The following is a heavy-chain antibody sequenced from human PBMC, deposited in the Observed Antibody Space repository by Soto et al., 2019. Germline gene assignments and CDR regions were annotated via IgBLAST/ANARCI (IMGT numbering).Heavy chain of an antibody. CDR1: GFIFSSYA. Sequence: GGSLRLSCAASGFIFSSYAMSWVRQAPGKGLEWVSDIIDSGASTYYADSVKGRFTISRDNSKSTLYLQMNSLRAEDTALYYCAKENGYSSSWFEFDYWGQGTLVTVS. D-gene: IGHD6-13*01. CDR3: AKENGYSSSWFEFDY. V-gene: IGHV3-23*01. CDR2: IIDSGAST. J-gene: IGHJ4*02.